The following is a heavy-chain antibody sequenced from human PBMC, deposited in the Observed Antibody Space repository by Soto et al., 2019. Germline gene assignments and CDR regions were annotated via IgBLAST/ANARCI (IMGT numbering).Heavy chain of an antibody. J-gene: IGHJ5*02. CDR1: GFTFSSYG. CDR3: AMTMVRGGGFDP. D-gene: IGHD3-10*01. Sequence: QVQLVESGGGVVQPGRSLRLSCAASGFTFSSYGMHWVRQAPGKGLEWVAVISYDGSNKYYADSVKGRFTISRDNSKNPLYLQMNSLGAEDTAVYYCAMTMVRGGGFDPWGQGTLVTVSS. V-gene: IGHV3-30*03. CDR2: ISYDGSNK.